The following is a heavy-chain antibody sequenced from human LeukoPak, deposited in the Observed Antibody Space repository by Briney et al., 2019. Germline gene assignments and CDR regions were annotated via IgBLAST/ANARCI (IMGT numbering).Heavy chain of an antibody. CDR2: ISAYNGNT. CDR1: GYTFTSYG. V-gene: IGHV1-18*01. Sequence: ASVKVSCKASGYTFTSYGISWVRQAPGQGLEWMGWISAYNGNTNYAQKLQGRVTMTTDTSSSTAYMELSRLRSDDTAVYYCARGGFVVVPAAASDYWGQGTLVTVSS. D-gene: IGHD2-2*01. J-gene: IGHJ4*02. CDR3: ARGGFVVVPAAASDY.